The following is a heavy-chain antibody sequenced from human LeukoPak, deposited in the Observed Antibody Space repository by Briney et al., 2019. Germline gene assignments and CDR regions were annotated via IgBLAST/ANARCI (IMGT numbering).Heavy chain of an antibody. D-gene: IGHD2-21*02. CDR1: GFSFSSYA. Sequence: GGSLRLSCAASGFSFSSYAMSWVRQAPGKGLEWVSAISGPGITTYYADSVKGRFTISRDNSKNTLYLQLNSLKTDDTAVYYCAKRSCGGDCYPYYFDYWGQGTLVTVSS. CDR3: AKRSCGGDCYPYYFDY. CDR2: ISGPGITT. J-gene: IGHJ4*02. V-gene: IGHV3-23*01.